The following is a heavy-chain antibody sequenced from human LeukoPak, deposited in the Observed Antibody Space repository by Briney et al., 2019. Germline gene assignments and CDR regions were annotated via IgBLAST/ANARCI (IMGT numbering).Heavy chain of an antibody. J-gene: IGHJ4*02. CDR1: GGSISSYGYS. CDR2: IYHSGST. V-gene: IGHV4-30-2*01. CDR3: ARVVMVAFRRLF. D-gene: IGHD2-15*01. Sequence: PSETLSLTCAASGGSISSYGYSWSWIRQPPGKGLEWIGYIYHSGSTYYNPSLKSRVTISVDRSKNQFSLKLSSVTAADTAVYYCARVVMVAFRRLFGGRGTLVTVSS.